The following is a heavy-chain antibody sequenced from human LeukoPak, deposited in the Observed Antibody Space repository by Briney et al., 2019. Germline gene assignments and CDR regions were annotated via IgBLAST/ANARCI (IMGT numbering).Heavy chain of an antibody. D-gene: IGHD6-6*01. CDR2: IYHSGST. CDR1: GYSISSGYY. J-gene: IGHJ4*02. V-gene: IGHV4-38-2*02. Sequence: SETLSLTCTVSGYSISSGYYWGWIRQPPGKGLEWIGSIYHSGSTYYNPSLESRVTISVDTSKNQFSLKLSSVTAADTAVYYCARVTEYSSSSFDPFDYWGQGTLVTVSS. CDR3: ARVTEYSSSSFDPFDY.